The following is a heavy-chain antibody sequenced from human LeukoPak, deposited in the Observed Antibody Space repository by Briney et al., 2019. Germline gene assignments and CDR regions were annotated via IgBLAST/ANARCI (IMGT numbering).Heavy chain of an antibody. CDR2: IYPGDSDT. V-gene: IGHV5-51*01. CDR3: ARRPVTRYWYVDL. D-gene: IGHD4-17*01. J-gene: IGHJ2*01. CDR1: GYSFTSYW. Sequence: GESLKISCKGSGYSFTSYWIGWVRQMPGKGLEWMGIIYPGDSDTRYSPSFQGQVTIPADKSISTAYLQWSSLKASDTALYYCARRPVTRYWYVDLWGRSTLVTVSS.